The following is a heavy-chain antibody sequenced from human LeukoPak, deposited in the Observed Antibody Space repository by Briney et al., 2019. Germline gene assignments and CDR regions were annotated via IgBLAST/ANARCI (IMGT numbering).Heavy chain of an antibody. Sequence: SETLSLTCAVYGGSFSGYYWSWIRQPPGKGLEWIGEINHSGSTNYNPSLKSRVTISVDTSKKQFSLNLSSVTAADTAVYYCASFEYSNPGAFDIWGQGTMVTVSS. CDR2: INHSGST. V-gene: IGHV4-34*01. D-gene: IGHD6-13*01. CDR3: ASFEYSNPGAFDI. J-gene: IGHJ3*02. CDR1: GGSFSGYY.